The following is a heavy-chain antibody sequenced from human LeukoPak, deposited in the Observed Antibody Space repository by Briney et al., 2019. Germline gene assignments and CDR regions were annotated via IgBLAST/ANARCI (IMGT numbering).Heavy chain of an antibody. CDR1: GDSITSYY. J-gene: IGHJ4*02. CDR3: ARKQGDY. D-gene: IGHD1/OR15-1a*01. V-gene: IGHV4-59*01. Sequence: SETLSLTCTLSGDSITSYYWTWVRQPPGKGLEWIGYIYYSGSTNYNPSLKSRVTISVDTSKNQFSLRLSSVTAADTAVYYCARKQGDYWGQGTLVTVSS. CDR2: IYYSGST.